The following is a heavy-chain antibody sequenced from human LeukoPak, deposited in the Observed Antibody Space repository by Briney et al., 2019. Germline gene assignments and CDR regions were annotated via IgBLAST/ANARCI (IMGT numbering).Heavy chain of an antibody. CDR2: IYHSGST. Sequence: SGTLSLTCAVSGGSISSNNWWSWVRQPPGKGLEWIGEIYHSGSTNYNPSLKSRVTISVDTSKNQFSLKLSSVTAADTAVYYCASLGSSSWFEDFDYWGQGTLVTVSS. CDR1: GGSISSNNW. J-gene: IGHJ4*02. CDR3: ASLGSSSWFEDFDY. V-gene: IGHV4-4*02. D-gene: IGHD6-13*01.